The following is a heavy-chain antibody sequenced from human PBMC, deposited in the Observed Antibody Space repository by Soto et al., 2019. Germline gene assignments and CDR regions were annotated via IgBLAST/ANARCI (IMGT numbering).Heavy chain of an antibody. CDR3: VKHRGNPSGAFDI. CDR2: IYPGDSDT. V-gene: IGHV5-51*01. CDR1: GYSFTSYW. Sequence: GESLKISCKGSGYSFTSYWIGWVRQMPGKGLEWMGIIYPGDSDTRYSPSFQGQVTISADKSISTAYLQWSSLKASDTAIYYCVKHRGNPSGAFDIWGQGTMVTVSS. D-gene: IGHD3-10*01. J-gene: IGHJ3*02.